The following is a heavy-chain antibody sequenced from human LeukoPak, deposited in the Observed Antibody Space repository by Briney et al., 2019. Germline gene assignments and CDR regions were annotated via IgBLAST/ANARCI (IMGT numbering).Heavy chain of an antibody. CDR2: ISGSGGST. J-gene: IGHJ4*02. CDR3: AKDRLRGSYYTFDY. Sequence: GGSLRLSCAASGFTFSSYAMSWVHQAPGKGLEWVSAISGSGGSTYYADSVKGRFTISRDNSKNTLYLQMNSLRAEDAAVYYCAKDRLRGSYYTFDYWGQGTLVTVSS. D-gene: IGHD1-26*01. V-gene: IGHV3-23*01. CDR1: GFTFSSYA.